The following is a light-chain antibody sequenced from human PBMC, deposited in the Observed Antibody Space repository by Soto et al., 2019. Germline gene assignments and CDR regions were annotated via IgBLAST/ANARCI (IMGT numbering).Light chain of an antibody. CDR2: DAS. CDR1: QTISSW. V-gene: IGKV1-5*01. J-gene: IGKJ1*01. Sequence: DIQMTQSPSTLSASVGDRVTITCRASQTISSWLAWYQQKPGKAPKLLIFDASILQSGVASRFSGSGSGTEFTLIISGLQPDDSATYYCQQYTNTNNPWMFGQGTKVDIK. CDR3: QQYTNTNNPWM.